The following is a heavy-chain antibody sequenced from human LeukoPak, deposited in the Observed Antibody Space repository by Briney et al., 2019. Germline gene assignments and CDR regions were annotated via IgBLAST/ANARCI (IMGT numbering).Heavy chain of an antibody. J-gene: IGHJ4*02. Sequence: SETLSLTCTVSGGSISSYYWSWIRQPPGKGLEWIGYIYYSGSTNYNPSLKSRVTISVDTSKNQFSLKLSSVTAADTAVYYCARGRSSGYWGQGTLVTDSS. D-gene: IGHD6-19*01. CDR3: ARGRSSGY. CDR1: GGSISSYY. CDR2: IYYSGST. V-gene: IGHV4-59*01.